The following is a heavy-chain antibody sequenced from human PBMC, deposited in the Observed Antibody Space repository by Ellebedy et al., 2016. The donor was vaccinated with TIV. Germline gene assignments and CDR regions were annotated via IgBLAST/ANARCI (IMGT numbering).Heavy chain of an antibody. V-gene: IGHV1-69*06. CDR2: IIPIFGTA. D-gene: IGHD2-15*01. J-gene: IGHJ6*02. Sequence: SVKVSXKASGGTFSSYAISWVRQAPGQGLEWMGGIIPIFGTANYAQKFQGRVTITADKSTSTAYMELSSLRSEDTAVYYCARGSSWWGNGMDVWGQGTTVTVSS. CDR1: GGTFSSYA. CDR3: ARGSSWWGNGMDV.